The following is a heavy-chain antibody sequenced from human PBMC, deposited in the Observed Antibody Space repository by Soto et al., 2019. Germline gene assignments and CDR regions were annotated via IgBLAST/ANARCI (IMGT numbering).Heavy chain of an antibody. CDR1: GGSISSGGYY. J-gene: IGHJ5*02. Sequence: SETLSLTCTVSGGSISSGGYYWSWIRQHPGKGLEWIGYIYYSGSTYYNPSLKSRVTISVDTSKNQFSLKLSSVTAADTAVYYCARHSTTTVDNWFDPWGQGTLVTVSS. CDR3: ARHSTTTVDNWFDP. CDR2: IYYSGST. V-gene: IGHV4-31*03. D-gene: IGHD4-4*01.